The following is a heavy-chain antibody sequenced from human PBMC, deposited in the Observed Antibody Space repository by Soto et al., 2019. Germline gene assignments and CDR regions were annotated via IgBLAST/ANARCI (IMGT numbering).Heavy chain of an antibody. D-gene: IGHD6-13*01. Sequence: VQLVQPGAEVKKPGSSVKVSCKASGGTFSSYAISWVRQAPGQGLEWMGGRIPIFGTANYAQKFQGRVTITADESTSTAYMELSSLSSEDTAVYYCARAHRRDGSNHSWAYWGQGTLVTVSS. J-gene: IGHJ4*02. V-gene: IGHV1-69*01. CDR2: RIPIFGTA. CDR1: GGTFSSYA. CDR3: ARAHRRDGSNHSWAY.